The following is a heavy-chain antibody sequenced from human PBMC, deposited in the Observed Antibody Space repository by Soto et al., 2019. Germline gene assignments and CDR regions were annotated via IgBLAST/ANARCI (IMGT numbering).Heavy chain of an antibody. D-gene: IGHD3-10*01. CDR2: INPNSGGT. Sequence: GASVKVSCKASGYTFTGYYMHWVRQAPGQGLEWMGWINPNSGGTNYAQKFQGWVTMTRDTSISTAYMELSRLRSDDTALHYCAAPSGSYKGYYYYGMDVWGQGTTVTVSS. CDR3: AAPSGSYKGYYYYGMDV. CDR1: GYTFTGYY. J-gene: IGHJ6*02. V-gene: IGHV1-2*04.